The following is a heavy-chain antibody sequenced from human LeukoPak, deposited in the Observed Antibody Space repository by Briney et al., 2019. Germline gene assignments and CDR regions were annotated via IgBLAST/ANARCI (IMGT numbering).Heavy chain of an antibody. V-gene: IGHV3-74*01. CDR1: GFTFSSYW. CDR2: INRDGSST. Sequence: PGGSLRLSCAASGFTFSSYWMHWVRQAPGQGLVWVSRINRDGSSTSYADSVKGRFTISRDNAKNTLYLQMNSLRAEDTAVYYCARACSGWYTDSNFDYWGQGTLVTVSS. D-gene: IGHD6-19*01. J-gene: IGHJ4*02. CDR3: ARACSGWYTDSNFDY.